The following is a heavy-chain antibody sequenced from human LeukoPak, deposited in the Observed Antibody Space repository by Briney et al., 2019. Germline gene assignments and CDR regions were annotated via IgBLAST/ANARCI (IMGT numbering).Heavy chain of an antibody. V-gene: IGHV3-30*02. J-gene: IGHJ4*02. D-gene: IGHD3-3*01. CDR3: AKAKSTIFGVVIMSPDY. CDR1: GFTFSSYG. CDR2: IRYDGSNK. Sequence: GGSLRLSCAAPGFTFSSYGMHWVRQAPGKGLEWVAFIRYDGSNKYYADSVKGRFTISRDNSKNTLYLQMNSLRAEDTAVYYCAKAKSTIFGVVIMSPDYWGQGTLVTVSS.